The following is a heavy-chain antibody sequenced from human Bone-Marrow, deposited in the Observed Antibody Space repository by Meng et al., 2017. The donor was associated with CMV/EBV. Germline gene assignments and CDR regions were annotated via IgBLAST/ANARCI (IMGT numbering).Heavy chain of an antibody. D-gene: IGHD3-10*01. CDR3: TTDRGGLFDY. CDR1: GFTFSNAW. Sequence: GESLKISCAASGFTFSNAWMSWVRQAPGKGLEWAGRIKSKTDGGTTDYAAPVKGRFTISRDDSKNTLYLQMNSLKTEDTAVYYCTTDRGGLFDYWGQGTLVTVSS. V-gene: IGHV3-15*01. CDR2: IKSKTDGGTT. J-gene: IGHJ4*02.